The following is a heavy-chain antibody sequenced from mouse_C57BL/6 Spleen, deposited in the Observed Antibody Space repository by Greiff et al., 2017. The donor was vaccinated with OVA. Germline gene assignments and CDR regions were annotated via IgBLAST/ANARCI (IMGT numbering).Heavy chain of an antibody. CDR1: GFTFSSYA. J-gene: IGHJ4*01. Sequence: DVHLVESGEGLVKPGGSLKLSCAASGFTFSSYAMSWARQTPEKRLEWVAYISSGGDYIYYADTVKGRFTISRDNARNTLYLQMSSLKSEDTAMYYCTRDLSLGAMDYWGQGTSVTVSS. CDR2: ISSGGDYI. V-gene: IGHV5-9-1*02. CDR3: TRDLSLGAMDY.